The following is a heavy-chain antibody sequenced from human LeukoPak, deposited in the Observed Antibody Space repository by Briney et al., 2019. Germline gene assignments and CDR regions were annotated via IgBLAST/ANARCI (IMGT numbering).Heavy chain of an antibody. Sequence: PGGSLRLSCAASGFTFSRSSMNWVRQAPGKGLDWVSYISSSSSIIYYADSVRGRFTISRDNAKNSLYLQMNSLRAEDTAAYYCARDLVAAAGTTFDYWGQGTLVTVSS. CDR3: ARDLVAAAGTTFDY. CDR1: GFTFSRSS. J-gene: IGHJ4*02. CDR2: ISSSSSII. V-gene: IGHV3-48*01. D-gene: IGHD6-13*01.